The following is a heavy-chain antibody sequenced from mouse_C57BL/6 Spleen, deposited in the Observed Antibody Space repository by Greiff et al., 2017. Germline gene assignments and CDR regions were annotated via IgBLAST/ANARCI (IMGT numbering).Heavy chain of an antibody. D-gene: IGHD2-4*01. CDR2: IDPETGGT. V-gene: IGHV1-15*01. Sequence: VQLQQSGAELVRPGASVTLSCKASGYTFPDYEMHWVKQTPVHGLEWIGAIDPETGGTAYNQKFKGKAILTADKSSSTAYMELRSLTSEDSAVYYCTRSPIYYDYAYAMDYWGQGTSVTVSS. J-gene: IGHJ4*01. CDR3: TRSPIYYDYAYAMDY. CDR1: GYTFPDYE.